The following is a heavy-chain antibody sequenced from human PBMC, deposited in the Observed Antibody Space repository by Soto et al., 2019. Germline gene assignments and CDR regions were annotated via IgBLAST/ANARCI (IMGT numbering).Heavy chain of an antibody. D-gene: IGHD2-21*01. J-gene: IGHJ4*02. CDR1: GGSISSFYYY. CDR3: ASGIHVIVSVDY. Sequence: SETLSLTWTVSGGSISSFYYYWSWIRQPPGKGLEWIGYIYYSGSTCYNPSLKSRVTISVDTSKNQFSLKLSSVTAADTAVYYCASGIHVIVSVDYWGQGTLVTVSS. CDR2: IYYSGST. V-gene: IGHV4-30-4*01.